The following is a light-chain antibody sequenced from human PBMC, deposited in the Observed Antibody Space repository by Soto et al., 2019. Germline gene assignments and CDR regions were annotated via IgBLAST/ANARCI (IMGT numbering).Light chain of an antibody. V-gene: IGKV3-20*01. CDR1: QSVSGSS. J-gene: IGKJ1*01. CDR2: DAS. CDR3: QHYGGSPRT. Sequence: EIVLTQSPGTLSLSPGERATLSCRASQSVSGSSLAWYQQKRGQAPRLLIHDASSRATGIPDRFSGSGSGTDFTLTISRVEPEDFAVYYCQHYGGSPRTFGQGTKVEVK.